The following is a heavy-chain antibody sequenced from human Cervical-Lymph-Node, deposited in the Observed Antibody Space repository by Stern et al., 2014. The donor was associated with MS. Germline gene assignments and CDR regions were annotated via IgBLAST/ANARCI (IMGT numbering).Heavy chain of an antibody. CDR1: GGSIYTASYY. CDR3: ARDSWQLPPHVVGMDV. CDR2: IYYTGSA. Sequence: LQESGPGLVKPSQTLSLTCTVSGGSIYTASYYWTWIRQHPGKGLEWIGFIYYTGSAYYNPSLKSRVTISVDTSKNQFSLRLTSVTAADTAVYFCARDSWQLPPHVVGMDVWGQGTTVSVSS. D-gene: IGHD6-6*01. J-gene: IGHJ6*02. V-gene: IGHV4-31*03.